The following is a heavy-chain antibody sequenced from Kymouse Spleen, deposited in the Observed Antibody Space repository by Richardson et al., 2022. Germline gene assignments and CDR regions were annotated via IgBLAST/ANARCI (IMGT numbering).Heavy chain of an antibody. CDR2: ISSSSSTI. Sequence: EVQLVESGGGLVQPGGSLRLSCAASGFTFSSYSMNWVRQAPGKGLEWVSYISSSSSTIYYADSVKGRFTISRDNAKNSLYLQMNSLRDEDTAVYYCARARDFWSGYWFDPWGQGTLVTVSS. V-gene: IGHV3-48*02. J-gene: IGHJ5*02. CDR1: GFTFSSYS. CDR3: ARARDFWSGYWFDP. D-gene: IGHD3-3*01.